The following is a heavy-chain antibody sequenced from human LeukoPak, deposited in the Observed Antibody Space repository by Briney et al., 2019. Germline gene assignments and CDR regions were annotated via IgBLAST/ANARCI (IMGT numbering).Heavy chain of an antibody. CDR2: IYYSGST. D-gene: IGHD6-19*01. Sequence: SETLSLTCTVSGGSISSYYWSWTRQPPGKGLEWIGYIYYSGSTNDNPSLDSRVTISVDTSKNQFSLKLSSVTAADSAVYYCARGPIVRGWYCFDYWGQGTLVTVSS. J-gene: IGHJ4*02. V-gene: IGHV4-59*01. CDR1: GGSISSYY. CDR3: ARGPIVRGWYCFDY.